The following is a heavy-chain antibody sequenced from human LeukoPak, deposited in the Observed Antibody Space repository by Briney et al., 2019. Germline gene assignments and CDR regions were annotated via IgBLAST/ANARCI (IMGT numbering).Heavy chain of an antibody. Sequence: SETLSLTCPVSGGFISSSSYYWGWFRQPPGKGLEWIGPIYYSGTTSYNPSLKGRASVSIDTARNQFSLKLSAVTAADTAVYHCTRHHSEWHSFDIWGQGTMVTVSS. CDR3: TRHHSEWHSFDI. CDR2: IYYSGTT. V-gene: IGHV4-39*01. CDR1: GGFISSSSYY. J-gene: IGHJ3*02. D-gene: IGHD3-3*01.